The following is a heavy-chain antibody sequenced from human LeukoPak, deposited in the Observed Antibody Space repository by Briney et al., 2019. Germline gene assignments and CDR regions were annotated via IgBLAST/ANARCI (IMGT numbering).Heavy chain of an antibody. D-gene: IGHD6-13*01. V-gene: IGHV3-23*01. CDR1: GFTFSSYA. CDR2: ISGSGGST. CDR3: AKRYRAAGPLGVLYFDY. Sequence: GGSLRLSCAASGFTFSSYAMSWVRQAPGKGVEWVSAISGSGGSTYYADSVKGRFTISRDNSKNTLYLQMNSLRAEDTAVYYCAKRYRAAGPLGVLYFDYWGQGTLVTVSS. J-gene: IGHJ4*02.